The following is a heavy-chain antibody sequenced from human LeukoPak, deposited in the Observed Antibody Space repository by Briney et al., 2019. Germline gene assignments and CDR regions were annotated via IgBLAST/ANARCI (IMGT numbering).Heavy chain of an antibody. CDR1: GFTFSSYA. Sequence: GGSLRLSCAASGFTFSSYAMSWVRQAPGKGLEWVSAISGSGGSTYYADSVKGRSTISRDNSKNTLYLQMNSLRAEDTAVYYCATLLYGDYVQPYYFDYWGQGTLVTVSS. V-gene: IGHV3-23*01. CDR2: ISGSGGST. CDR3: ATLLYGDYVQPYYFDY. D-gene: IGHD4-17*01. J-gene: IGHJ4*02.